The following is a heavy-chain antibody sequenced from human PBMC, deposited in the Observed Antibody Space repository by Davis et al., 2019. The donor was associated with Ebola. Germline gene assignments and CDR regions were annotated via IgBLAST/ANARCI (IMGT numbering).Heavy chain of an antibody. CDR1: GEKGRSYD. CDR2: MNPNSGNT. V-gene: IGHV1-8*02. CDR3: ARASWATVGTRWFDP. D-gene: IGHD6-13*01. Sequence: AASVKVSCKTSGEKGRSYDINWVRQATGQGPEWMGWMNPNSGNTGYAQKFQGRVTMTRDTSTSTAYMELSGLRSEDTAVYYCARASWATVGTRWFDPWGQGTLVTVSS. J-gene: IGHJ5*02.